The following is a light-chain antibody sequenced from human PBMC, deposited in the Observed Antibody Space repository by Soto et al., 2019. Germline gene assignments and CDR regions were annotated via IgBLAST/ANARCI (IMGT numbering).Light chain of an antibody. CDR3: SSYGGFNNVL. CDR1: KFDIGRYNY. Sequence: QSALTQPASLSGSPGQTITISCAGTKFDIGRYNYVSWYQQHPGKAPKLLIHHVSRRPSGVPARFSGSKSGNTASLTVSGLQTEDEADYYCSSYGGFNNVLFGGGTKLTVL. J-gene: IGLJ2*01. V-gene: IGLV2-8*01. CDR2: HVS.